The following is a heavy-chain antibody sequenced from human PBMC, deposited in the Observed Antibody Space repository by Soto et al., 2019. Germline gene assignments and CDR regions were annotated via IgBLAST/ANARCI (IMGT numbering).Heavy chain of an antibody. D-gene: IGHD6-19*01. J-gene: IGHJ4*02. CDR2: ISGSGGST. Sequence: GGSLRLSCAASRLTLSSYAMSGAGQDPGKGMQWVSAISGSGGSTFYADSVKGRFTISRDNSKNALFLQMNSLRDEDTAVYYCAGRIAVAGTLAYWGQGTLVTVSS. CDR1: RLTLSSYA. CDR3: AGRIAVAGTLAY. V-gene: IGHV3-23*01.